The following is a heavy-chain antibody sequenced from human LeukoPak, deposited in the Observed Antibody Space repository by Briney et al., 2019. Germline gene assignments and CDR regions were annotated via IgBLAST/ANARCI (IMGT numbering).Heavy chain of an antibody. CDR2: ISSSSSYI. Sequence: GGPLRLSCAASGFTFSSYSMHWVRQAPGKGLEWVSSISSSSSYIYYADSVKGRFTISRDNAKNSLYLQMNSLRAEDTAVYYCARVFLPDKSWPLIDYWGQGTLVTVSS. D-gene: IGHD3-16*01. CDR3: ARVFLPDKSWPLIDY. J-gene: IGHJ4*02. V-gene: IGHV3-21*01. CDR1: GFTFSSYS.